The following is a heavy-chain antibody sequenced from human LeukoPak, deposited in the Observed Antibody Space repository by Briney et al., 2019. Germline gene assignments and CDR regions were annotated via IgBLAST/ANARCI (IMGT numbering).Heavy chain of an antibody. Sequence: PSQTLSLTCAISGDSFSSNSAAWIWIRQSPSRGLEWLGRTYYRSKWYTEYAVSVKSRITINPDTSKNQFSLQLSSVNPEDTAVYYCARLGSGSNYWGQGTLVTVSS. CDR3: ARLGSGSNY. J-gene: IGHJ4*02. D-gene: IGHD3-10*01. CDR1: GDSFSSNSAA. CDR2: TYYRSKWYT. V-gene: IGHV6-1*01.